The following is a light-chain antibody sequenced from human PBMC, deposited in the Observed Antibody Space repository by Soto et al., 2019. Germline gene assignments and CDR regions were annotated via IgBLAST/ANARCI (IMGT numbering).Light chain of an antibody. J-gene: IGLJ2*01. CDR3: SAWDDRLSGRV. V-gene: IGLV1-47*01. Sequence: QSVLTQPPSASGTPGQRVTISCSGSSSNIGSNYVYWYQQLPGTAPKLLIYRNNQRPSGVPDRFSGSKSGTSASLAISGRRSEDEADYYCSAWDDRLSGRVFGGGTKLTV. CDR1: SSNIGSNY. CDR2: RNN.